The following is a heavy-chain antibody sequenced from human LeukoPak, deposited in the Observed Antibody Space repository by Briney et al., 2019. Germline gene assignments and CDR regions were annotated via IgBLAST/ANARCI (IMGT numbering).Heavy chain of an antibody. Sequence: ASVKVSCKASGGTFSSYAISWVRQAPGQGLEWMGGIIPIFGTANYAQKFQGRVTITADESTSTAYMELSSLRFEDTAVYYCATEHSSGWYWFDPWGQGTLVTVSS. CDR1: GGTFSSYA. CDR2: IIPIFGTA. J-gene: IGHJ5*02. CDR3: ATEHSSGWYWFDP. V-gene: IGHV1-69*13. D-gene: IGHD6-19*01.